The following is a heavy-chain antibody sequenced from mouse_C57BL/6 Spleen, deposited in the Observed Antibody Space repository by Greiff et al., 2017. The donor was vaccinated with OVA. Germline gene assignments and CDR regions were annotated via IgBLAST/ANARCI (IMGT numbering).Heavy chain of an antibody. J-gene: IGHJ1*03. D-gene: IGHD1-1*01. CDR1: GYTFTDYN. Sequence: VQLKESGPELVKPGASVKMSCKASGYTFTDYNMHWVKQSHGKSLEWIGYINPNNGGTSYNQKFKGKATLTVNKSSSTAYMELRSLTSEDSAVYYCAWGTTDWYFDVWGTGTTVTVSS. CDR2: INPNNGGT. V-gene: IGHV1-22*01. CDR3: AWGTTDWYFDV.